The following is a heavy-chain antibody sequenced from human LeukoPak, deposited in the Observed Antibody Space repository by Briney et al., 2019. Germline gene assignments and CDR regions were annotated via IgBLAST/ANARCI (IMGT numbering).Heavy chain of an antibody. Sequence: SETLSLTCAVYGGSFSGYYWSWIRQPPGKGLEWIGEINHSGSTNYNPSLKSRVTISVDTSKNQFSLKLSSVTAADTAVYYCASRHYDILTGYPSLLFDFWGQGGLVIVSS. CDR2: INHSGST. J-gene: IGHJ4*02. CDR1: GGSFSGYY. V-gene: IGHV4-34*01. CDR3: ASRHYDILTGYPSLLFDF. D-gene: IGHD3-9*01.